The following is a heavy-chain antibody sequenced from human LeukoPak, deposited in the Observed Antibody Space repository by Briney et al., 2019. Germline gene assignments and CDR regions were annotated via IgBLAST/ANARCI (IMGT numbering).Heavy chain of an antibody. CDR1: GFTFSSYE. J-gene: IGHJ4*02. V-gene: IGHV3-48*03. CDR2: ISSSGSTI. D-gene: IGHD6-19*01. CDR3: ARDEGKFIAVAGNFDY. Sequence: GGALRLSCAASGFTFSSYEMNWVRQAPGKGLEGVSYISSSGSTIYYADSVKGRFTISRDNAKNSLYLQMNSLRDEDTAVYYCARDEGKFIAVAGNFDYWGQGTLVTVSS.